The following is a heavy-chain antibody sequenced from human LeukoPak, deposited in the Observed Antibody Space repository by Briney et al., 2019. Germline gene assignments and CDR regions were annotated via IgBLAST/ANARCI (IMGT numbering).Heavy chain of an antibody. D-gene: IGHD6-13*01. Sequence: PSETLSLTCTVSGYSISSGYYWGWIRQPPGKGLGWIGSIYHSGSTYYNPSLKSRVTISVDTSKNQFSLKLSSVTAADTAVYYCARVLPAAANYFDYWGQGTLVTVSS. V-gene: IGHV4-38-2*02. CDR3: ARVLPAAANYFDY. CDR1: GYSISSGYY. CDR2: IYHSGST. J-gene: IGHJ4*02.